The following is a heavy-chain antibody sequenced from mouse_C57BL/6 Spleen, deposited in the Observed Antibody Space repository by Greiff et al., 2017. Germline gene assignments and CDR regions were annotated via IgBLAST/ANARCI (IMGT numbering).Heavy chain of an antibody. CDR1: GFNIKDDY. Sequence: EVQLVESGAELVRPGASVKLSCTASGFNIKDDYMHWVKQRPEQGLEWIGWIDPENGDTEYASKFQGKATITADTSSNTAYLQLSSLTSEDTAVYYCTLSLLGPFAYWGQGTLVTVSA. CDR3: TLSLLGPFAY. V-gene: IGHV14-4*01. D-gene: IGHD1-1*01. CDR2: IDPENGDT. J-gene: IGHJ3*01.